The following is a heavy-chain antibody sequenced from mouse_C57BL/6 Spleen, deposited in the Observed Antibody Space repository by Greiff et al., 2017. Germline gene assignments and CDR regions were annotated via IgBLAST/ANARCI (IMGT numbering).Heavy chain of an antibody. D-gene: IGHD1-1*01. CDR2: ISSGGSYT. CDR1: GFTFSSYG. CDR3: ARRYGSSLWYFDV. J-gene: IGHJ1*03. V-gene: IGHV5-6*02. Sequence: EVMLVESGGDLVKPGGSLKLSCAASGFTFSSYGMSWVRQTPDKRLEWVATISSGGSYTYYPDCVKGRFTISRDNAKNTLYLQLSSLKSEDTAMYYCARRYGSSLWYFDVWGTGTTVTVSS.